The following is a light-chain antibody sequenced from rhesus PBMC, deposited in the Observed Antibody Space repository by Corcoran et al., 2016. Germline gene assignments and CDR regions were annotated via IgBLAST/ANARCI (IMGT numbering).Light chain of an antibody. Sequence: QAAPTPSPSVSGSPGQSVTISCTGTCSDIGGYNRVSWYQQHPGKAPKLMIYEVSKRPSGVFDRFSGSKSGNTASLTISGLQAEDEADYYCSSYASSSPFIFGAGTRLTVL. CDR3: SSYASSSPFI. J-gene: IGLJ1*01. V-gene: IGLV2-13*03. CDR1: CSDIGGYNR. CDR2: EVS.